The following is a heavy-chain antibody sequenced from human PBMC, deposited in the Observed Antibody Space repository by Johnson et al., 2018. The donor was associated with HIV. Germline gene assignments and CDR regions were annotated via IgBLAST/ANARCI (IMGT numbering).Heavy chain of an antibody. D-gene: IGHD2-2*01. CDR2: ISYDGSNK. CDR1: GFTFSSYA. J-gene: IGHJ3*01. CDR3: AKLIEYHEDGWDAFDL. Sequence: VQVVESGGGVVQPGRSLRLSCAASGFTFSSYAMHWVRQAPGKGLEWVAVISYDGSNKYYADSVKGRFTISRDNSKNTLYLQMNSLRTEDTAVYYCAKLIEYHEDGWDAFDLWGQGTMVTVSS. V-gene: IGHV3-30-3*02.